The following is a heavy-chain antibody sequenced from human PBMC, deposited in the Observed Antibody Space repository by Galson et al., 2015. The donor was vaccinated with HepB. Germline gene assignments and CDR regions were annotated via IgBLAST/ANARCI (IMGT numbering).Heavy chain of an antibody. CDR3: ARDSITMVRGVIKGYFDY. V-gene: IGHV1-69*13. CDR1: GGTFSSYA. J-gene: IGHJ4*02. Sequence: VKVSCKASGGTFSSYAISWVRQAPGQGLEWMGGIIPIFGTANYAQKFQGRVTITADESTSTAYMELSSLRSEDTAVYYCARDSITMVRGVIKGYFDYWGQGTLVTVSS. CDR2: IIPIFGTA. D-gene: IGHD3-10*01.